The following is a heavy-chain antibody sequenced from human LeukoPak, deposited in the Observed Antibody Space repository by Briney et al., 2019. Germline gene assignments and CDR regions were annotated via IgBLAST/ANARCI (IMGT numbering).Heavy chain of an antibody. CDR2: VNTTTGNP. J-gene: IGHJ3*02. CDR1: GYSFTSQA. D-gene: IGHD3-22*01. V-gene: IGHV7-4-1*02. CDR3: GGSSGYSDAFDI. Sequence: ASVKVSCKASGYSFTSQAINWVRQAPGQGLQWMGWVNTTTGNPTYAQGFTGRFVFSFDTSVSTAYLQISSLKAEDTAVYYCGGSSGYSDAFDIWGQGTMVTVSS.